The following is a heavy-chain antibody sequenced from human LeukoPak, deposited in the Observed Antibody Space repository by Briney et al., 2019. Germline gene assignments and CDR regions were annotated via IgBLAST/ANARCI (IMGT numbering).Heavy chain of an antibody. J-gene: IGHJ4*02. D-gene: IGHD6-19*01. CDR1: GFTVSSNY. Sequence: PGGSLRLSCAASGFTVSSNYMSWVRQAPGKGLEWVSVIYSGGSTYYADSVKGRFTISRDNSKNTLYLQMNSLRAEDTAVYYCARGKGWYPTLFDYWGQGTLVTVSS. V-gene: IGHV3-66*01. CDR3: ARGKGWYPTLFDY. CDR2: IYSGGST.